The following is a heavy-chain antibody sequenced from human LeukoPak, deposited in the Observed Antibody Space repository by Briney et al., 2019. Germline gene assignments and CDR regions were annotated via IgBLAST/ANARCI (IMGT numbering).Heavy chain of an antibody. J-gene: IGHJ4*02. Sequence: ASVKVSCKASGYTFTSYYIDWVRQAPGQRLEWMEVINPSGGSTRYAQKFQGRVTMTGDTSTRTVYMELSSLTSADTAVYYCARGTTDDYWGQGTPVTVSS. CDR1: GYTFTSYY. D-gene: IGHD1-1*01. CDR3: ARGTTDDY. V-gene: IGHV1-46*01. CDR2: INPSGGST.